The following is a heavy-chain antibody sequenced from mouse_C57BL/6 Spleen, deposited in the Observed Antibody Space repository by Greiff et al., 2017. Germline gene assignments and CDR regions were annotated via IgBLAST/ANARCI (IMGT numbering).Heavy chain of an antibody. D-gene: IGHD1-1*01. CDR3: ARGYGSSYPDD. V-gene: IGHV1-26*01. CDR1: GYTFTDYY. CDR2: INPNNGGT. Sequence: EVQLQQSGPELVKPGASVKISCKASGYTFTDYYMNWVKQSHGKSLEWIGDINPNNGGTSYNQKFKGKATLTVDKSSSTAYMELRSLTSEDSAVYYCARGYGSSYPDDWGQGTTLTVSS. J-gene: IGHJ2*01.